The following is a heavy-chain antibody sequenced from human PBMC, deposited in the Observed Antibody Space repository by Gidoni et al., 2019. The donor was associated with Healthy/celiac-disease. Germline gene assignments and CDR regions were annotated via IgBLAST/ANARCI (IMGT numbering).Heavy chain of an antibody. J-gene: IGHJ4*02. CDR3: ARDRMVAAEPFDY. Sequence: EVQPVQSGEGLVKPGGPLMLLCVASRFTFSSYSMNWVRHAPGKGLEWVSSISSSSSYIYYADSVKGRFTISRDNAKNSLYLQMNSRRAEDTALYYCARDRMVAAEPFDYWGQGTLVTVSS. V-gene: IGHV3-21*01. CDR2: ISSSSSYI. CDR1: RFTFSSYS. D-gene: IGHD2-15*01.